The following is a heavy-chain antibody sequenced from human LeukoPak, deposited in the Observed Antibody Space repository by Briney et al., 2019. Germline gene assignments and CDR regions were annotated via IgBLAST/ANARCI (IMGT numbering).Heavy chain of an antibody. V-gene: IGHV4-59*01. Sequence: SETLSLTCTVSGGSISSYYWSWIRQPPGKGLEWIGWLFYSGSTNYNPSLKSRVTISVDRPKNHFSLKLSSVTAADTAVCYCARADYDILTGYYENEYYFDYWGQGTLVTVSS. CDR2: LFYSGST. D-gene: IGHD3-9*01. J-gene: IGHJ4*02. CDR1: GGSISSYY. CDR3: ARADYDILTGYYENEYYFDY.